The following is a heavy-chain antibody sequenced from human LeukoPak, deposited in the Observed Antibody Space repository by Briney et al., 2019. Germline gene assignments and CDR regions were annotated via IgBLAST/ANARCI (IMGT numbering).Heavy chain of an antibody. V-gene: IGHV1-8*01. CDR1: GYTFTSYD. CDR2: MNPNSGNT. D-gene: IGHD5-12*01. Sequence: ASVKVSCKASGYTFTSYDINWVRQATGQGLEWMGWMNPNSGNTGYAQKFQGRVTMTRNTSISTAYMELSSLRSEDTAVYYCATGAHPNGRRAHGYNYFDYWGQGTLVTVSS. CDR3: ATGAHPNGRRAHGYNYFDY. J-gene: IGHJ4*02.